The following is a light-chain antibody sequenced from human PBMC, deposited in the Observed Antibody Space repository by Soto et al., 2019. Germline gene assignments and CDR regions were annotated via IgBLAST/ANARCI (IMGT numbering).Light chain of an antibody. CDR1: SSDIGGYNF. J-gene: IGLJ1*01. Sequence: QSALTQPPSASGSPGQSVAISCTGTSSDIGGYNFVSWYQQHPSKAPKLMIYDVTKRPSGVPDRFSGSKSGNTATLIVSGLQAEDEADYYCSSHGGSNNPYVFGPGTKVTVL. CDR2: DVT. V-gene: IGLV2-8*01. CDR3: SSHGGSNNPYV.